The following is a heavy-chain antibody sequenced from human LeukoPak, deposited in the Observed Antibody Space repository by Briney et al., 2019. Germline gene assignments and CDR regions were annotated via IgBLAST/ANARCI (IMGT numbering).Heavy chain of an antibody. J-gene: IGHJ5*02. Sequence: SETLSLSCTVSGGSFDSSSYCWTWVRQPPGKRPEWIGTIYTSELTYYNPSLISRVTISADTSKNQFSLKLSSVTAADTAVYYCSRALDSYKLENTWGQGILVTVSS. V-gene: IGHV4-39*01. CDR2: IYTSELT. CDR1: GGSFDSSSYC. D-gene: IGHD1-1*01. CDR3: SRALDSYKLENT.